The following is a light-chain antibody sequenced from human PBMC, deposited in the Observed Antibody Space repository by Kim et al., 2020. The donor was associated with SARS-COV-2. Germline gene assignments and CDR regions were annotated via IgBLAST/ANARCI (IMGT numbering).Light chain of an antibody. CDR2: GAS. Sequence: EIVMTQSPASLSMSPGERATLSCRASQSVSSNLAWYLQKPGQAPRLLIYGASNRATGVPARFSGSGSGTEFTLTISSLQSEDFGVYYCEHYYGWPPNYSFGQGTRLDIK. V-gene: IGKV3-15*01. CDR1: QSVSSN. J-gene: IGKJ2*03. CDR3: EHYYGWPPNYS.